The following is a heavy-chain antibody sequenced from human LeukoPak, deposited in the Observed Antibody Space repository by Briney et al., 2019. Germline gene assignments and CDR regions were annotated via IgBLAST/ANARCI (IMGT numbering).Heavy chain of an antibody. J-gene: IGHJ5*02. CDR2: IYYSGST. Sequence: SETLSLTCTVSGGSISSGGYYWSWIRQHPGKGLEWIGYIYYSGSTYYNPSLKSRVTISVDTSKNQFSLKLSSVTAADTAVYYCARAPRYCTAGRCHESWIDPWGQGTLVTVSS. CDR1: GGSISSGGYY. V-gene: IGHV4-31*03. D-gene: IGHD2-15*01. CDR3: ARAPRYCTAGRCHESWIDP.